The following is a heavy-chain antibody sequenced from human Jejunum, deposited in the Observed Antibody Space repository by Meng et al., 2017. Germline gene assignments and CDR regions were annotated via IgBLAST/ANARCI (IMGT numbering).Heavy chain of an antibody. CDR2: VSFDGTDT. J-gene: IGHJ5*02. D-gene: IGHD3-22*01. V-gene: IGHV3-30*01. CDR3: ARSGGFSSEYP. Sequence: QGRRGGSGGGVVQPGRPLGLSCAASGFNFHGYAMHWVRQAPGKGLEWVAGVSFDGTDTFYADSVKGRFTISRDNSKNTLFLQMNGLRAEDTAMYYCARSGGFSSEYPWGQGTLVTASS. CDR1: GFNFHGYA.